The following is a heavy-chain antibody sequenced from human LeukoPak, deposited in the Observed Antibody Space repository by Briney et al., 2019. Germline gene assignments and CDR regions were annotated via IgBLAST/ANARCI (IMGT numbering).Heavy chain of an antibody. J-gene: IGHJ5*02. D-gene: IGHD2-2*02. Sequence: SVNVSSTASGGTFIIYAISWVRQAPGQGLEWMGGIFPIFGTANYAQKFQGRVTITTDESTCTAYMELSSLRSEDTAVYYCTRDGRRCSSTSCYIRPDNWFYTWGQGTLVTVSS. CDR1: GGTFIIYA. V-gene: IGHV1-69*05. CDR3: TRDGRRCSSTSCYIRPDNWFYT. CDR2: IFPIFGTA.